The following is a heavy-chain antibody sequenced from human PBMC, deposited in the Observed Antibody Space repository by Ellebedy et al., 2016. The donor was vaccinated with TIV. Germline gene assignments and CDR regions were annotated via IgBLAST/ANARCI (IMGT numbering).Heavy chain of an antibody. CDR3: GRAVIEVGDLDH. D-gene: IGHD2-2*01. J-gene: IGHJ4*02. CDR2: INYSGTA. CDR1: GGSITTGAYY. V-gene: IGHV4-31*03. Sequence: SETLSLXCSVSGGSITTGAYYWSWISQHPGKGLEWIGYINYSGTAYYNPYLAIRAVISIDSSKNQFSLIMSSVTAADTAVYYCGRAVIEVGDLDHWGQGTLVTVSS.